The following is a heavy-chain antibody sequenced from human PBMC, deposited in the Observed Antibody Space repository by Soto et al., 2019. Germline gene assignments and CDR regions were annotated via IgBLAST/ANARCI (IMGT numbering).Heavy chain of an antibody. D-gene: IGHD6-19*01. CDR3: AKRGIAVACTGYYHGMDV. V-gene: IGHV3-23*01. Sequence: EVQLLESGGGLVQPGGSLRLSCAASGFTFSSYAMSWVRQAPGKGLEWVSAISGSGGSTYYADSVKGRFTISRDNSKNTLYLQMNSLRAEDTAVYYCAKRGIAVACTGYYHGMDVWGQGTTVTVSS. CDR2: ISGSGGST. J-gene: IGHJ6*02. CDR1: GFTFSSYA.